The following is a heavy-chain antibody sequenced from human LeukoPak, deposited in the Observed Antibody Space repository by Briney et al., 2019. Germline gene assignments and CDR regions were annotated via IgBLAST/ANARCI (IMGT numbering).Heavy chain of an antibody. CDR3: ARDLADSSLDNSP. J-gene: IGHJ5*02. D-gene: IGHD3-22*01. CDR1: GFTFSSYS. V-gene: IGHV3-21*01. Sequence: GGSLRLSCAASGFTFSSYSMNWVRQAPGKGLEWVSSVSSSSSYIYYTDSVKGRFTISRDNAKKSLYLQMNSLRAEDTAVYYCARDLADSSLDNSPWGQGTLVTVSS. CDR2: VSSSSSYI.